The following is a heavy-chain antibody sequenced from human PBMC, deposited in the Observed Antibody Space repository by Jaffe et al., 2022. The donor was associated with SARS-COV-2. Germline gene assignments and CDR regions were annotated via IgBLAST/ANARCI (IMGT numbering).Heavy chain of an antibody. CDR3: ARDLDCSSTSCYTGPFDY. V-gene: IGHV3-48*02. Sequence: EVQLVESGGGLVQPGGSLRLSCAASGFTFSSYSMNWVRQAPGKGLEWVSYISGSSSSTIYYADSVKGRFTISRDNAKNSLYLQMNSLRDEDTAVYYCARDLDCSSTSCYTGPFDYWGQGTLVTVSS. J-gene: IGHJ4*02. D-gene: IGHD2-2*02. CDR2: ISGSSSSTI. CDR1: GFTFSSYS.